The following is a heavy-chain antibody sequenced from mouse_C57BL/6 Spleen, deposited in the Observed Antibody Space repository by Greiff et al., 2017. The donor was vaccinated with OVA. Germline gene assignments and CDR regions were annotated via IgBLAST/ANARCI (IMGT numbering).Heavy chain of an antibody. CDR3: SRRGTTVGYVDV. V-gene: IGHV1-50*01. D-gene: IGHD1-1*01. CDR2: IDPSDSYT. J-gene: IGHJ1*03. CDR1: GYTFTSYW. Sequence: QVQLKQPGAELVKPGASVKLSCKASGYTFTSYWMQWVKQRPGQGLEWIGEIDPSDSYTNYNQKFKGKATLTVDTSSSTAYLQLSSLTSEDSAVDYCSRRGTTVGYVDVWGTGTTGTVSS.